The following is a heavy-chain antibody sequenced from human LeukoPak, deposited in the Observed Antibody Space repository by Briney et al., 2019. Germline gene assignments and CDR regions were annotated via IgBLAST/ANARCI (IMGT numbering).Heavy chain of an antibody. CDR1: GFTFGDYA. J-gene: IGHJ3*02. CDR2: IRSKAYGGTT. CDR3: TREDIVVVPAASSAFDI. V-gene: IGHV3-49*03. Sequence: GGSLRLSCTASGFTFGDYAMSGFRQAPGKGLEWVGFIRSKAYGGTTEYAASVKGRFTISRDDSKSIAYLQMNSLKTEDTAVYYCTREDIVVVPAASSAFDIWGQGTMVTVSS. D-gene: IGHD2-2*01.